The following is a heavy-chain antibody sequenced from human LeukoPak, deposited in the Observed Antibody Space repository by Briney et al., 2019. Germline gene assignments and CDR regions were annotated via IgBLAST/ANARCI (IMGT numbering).Heavy chain of an antibody. V-gene: IGHV4-38-2*02. CDR3: ARVGAKIVVVEGFWFDP. D-gene: IGHD3-22*01. CDR2: IYHSGST. Sequence: PSETLSLTCTVSGYSISSGYYWGWIRQPPGKGLEWIGSIYHSGSTYYNPSLKSRVTISVDTSKNQFSLKLSSVTAADTAVYYCARVGAKIVVVEGFWFDPWGQGTLVTVSS. CDR1: GYSISSGYY. J-gene: IGHJ5*02.